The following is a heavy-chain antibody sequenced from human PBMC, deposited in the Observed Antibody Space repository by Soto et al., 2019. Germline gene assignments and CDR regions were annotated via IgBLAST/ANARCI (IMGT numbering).Heavy chain of an antibody. CDR3: ATGGIVVVVAARTAFDY. D-gene: IGHD2-15*01. CDR2: ISYDGSNK. J-gene: IGHJ4*01. Sequence: WGSLRLSCAASGFTFSSYAMHWVRQAPDKGLEWVAVISYDGSNKYYADSVKGRFTISRDNSKNTLYLQMNSLRAEDTTVYYCATGGIVVVVAARTAFDYWGQGTLVTVSS. CDR1: GFTFSSYA. V-gene: IGHV3-30-3*01.